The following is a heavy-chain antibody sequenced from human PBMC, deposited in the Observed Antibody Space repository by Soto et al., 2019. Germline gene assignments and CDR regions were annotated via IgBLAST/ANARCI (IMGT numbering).Heavy chain of an antibody. CDR3: ARADGVYMTRAVAGTVY. CDR2: ISGSGDST. CDR1: GFTFSTYA. D-gene: IGHD6-19*01. Sequence: QPGGSLRLSCAASGFTFSTYAMSWVRQAPGKGLEWVSGISGSGDSTYYADSVKGRFTISRDNSKNTLYLQMNSLRAEDTAVYYCARADGVYMTRAVAGTVYWGQGTLVTVSS. V-gene: IGHV3-23*01. J-gene: IGHJ4*02.